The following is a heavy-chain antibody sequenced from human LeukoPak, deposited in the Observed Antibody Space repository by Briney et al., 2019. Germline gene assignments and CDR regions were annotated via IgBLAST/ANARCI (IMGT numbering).Heavy chain of an antibody. J-gene: IGHJ4*02. CDR1: GGSISSDTYY. V-gene: IGHV4-61*09. CDR3: ARGRVSSIAAAGTFGDY. CDR2: VYTSGGT. Sequence: SQTLSLTCTVSGGSISSDTYYWSWIRQPAGKGLEWIGHVYTSGGTNYNPSLKSRVTISVDTSKNQFSLRLSSVTAADTAVYYCARGRVSSIAAAGTFGDYWGQGTLVTVSS. D-gene: IGHD6-13*01.